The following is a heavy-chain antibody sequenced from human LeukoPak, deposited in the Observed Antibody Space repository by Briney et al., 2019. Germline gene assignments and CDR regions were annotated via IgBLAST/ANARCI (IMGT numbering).Heavy chain of an antibody. Sequence: GGSLRLSCVASGLTFSSYWMSWVRQSPGKGLEWVAHINRYGTEKNSVDSVKGRFIISRDNAKNSLYLQMNSLRVEDTAVYYCARLFSGSYYDGYYFDSWGQGTLVTVSS. CDR1: GLTFSSYW. V-gene: IGHV3-7*01. J-gene: IGHJ4*02. CDR3: ARLFSGSYYDGYYFDS. CDR2: INRYGTEK. D-gene: IGHD3-10*01.